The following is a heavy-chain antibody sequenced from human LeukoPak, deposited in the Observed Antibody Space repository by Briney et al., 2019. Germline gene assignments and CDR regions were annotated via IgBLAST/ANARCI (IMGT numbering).Heavy chain of an antibody. CDR2: IYTSGST. CDR3: ARDGGSSWYGSDY. V-gene: IGHV4-61*02. J-gene: IGHJ4*02. CDR1: GGSISSGSYY. D-gene: IGHD6-13*01. Sequence: SETLSLTCTVSGGSISSGSYYWSWIRQPAGKGLEWIGRIYTSGSTNYNPSLKSRVTISVDTSKNQFSLKLSSVTAADAAVYYCARDGGSSWYGSDYWGQGTLVTVSS.